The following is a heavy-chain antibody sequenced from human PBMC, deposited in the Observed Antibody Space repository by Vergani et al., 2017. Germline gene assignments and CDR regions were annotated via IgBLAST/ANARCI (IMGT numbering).Heavy chain of an antibody. D-gene: IGHD2-2*02. CDR1: GGTFSSYA. Sequence: QVQLVQSGAEVKKPGSSVKVSCKASGGTFSSYAISWVRQAPGQGLEWMGRIIPIFGTANYAQKFQGRVTITADKSTSTAYMELSSLRSEDTAVYYCARGEWVPAAIWGYYYMDVWGKGTTVTVSS. CDR2: IIPIFGTA. J-gene: IGHJ6*03. V-gene: IGHV1-69*14. CDR3: ARGEWVPAAIWGYYYMDV.